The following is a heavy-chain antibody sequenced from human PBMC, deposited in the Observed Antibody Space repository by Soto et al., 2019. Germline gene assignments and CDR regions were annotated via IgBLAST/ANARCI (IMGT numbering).Heavy chain of an antibody. CDR1: GGSFSGYY. Sequence: PSETLSLTCAVYGGSFSGYYWSWIRQPPGKGLEWIGEINHSGSTNYNPSLKSRVTISVDTSKNQFSLKLSSVTAADTAVYYCARGVLDYGMDVWGQGTTVTVSS. V-gene: IGHV4-34*01. CDR3: ARGVLDYGMDV. J-gene: IGHJ6*02. CDR2: INHSGST.